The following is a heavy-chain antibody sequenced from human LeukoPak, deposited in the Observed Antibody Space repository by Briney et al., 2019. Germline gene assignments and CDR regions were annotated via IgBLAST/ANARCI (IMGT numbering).Heavy chain of an antibody. Sequence: GGSLRLSCAASGFTVSSNYMSWVRQAPGKGLEWVSVIYSGGSTYYADSVKGRFTISRDNSKNTLYLQMNSLRAEDTAVYYCASDSSGYYYVHWGQGTLVTVSS. V-gene: IGHV3-53*01. CDR1: GFTVSSNY. CDR2: IYSGGST. CDR3: ASDSSGYYYVH. J-gene: IGHJ4*02. D-gene: IGHD3-22*01.